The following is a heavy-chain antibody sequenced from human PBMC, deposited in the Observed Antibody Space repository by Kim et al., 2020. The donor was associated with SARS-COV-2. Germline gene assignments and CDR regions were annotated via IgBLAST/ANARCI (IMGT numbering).Heavy chain of an antibody. CDR1: GGSVSSGSYY. Sequence: SETLSLTCTVSGGSVSSGSYYWSWIRQPPGKGLEWIGYIYYSGSTNYNPSLKSRVTISVDTSKNQFSLKLSSVTAADTAVYYCATSLDDYVWERAFDIWGQGTMVTVSS. CDR2: IYYSGST. V-gene: IGHV4-61*01. CDR3: ATSLDDYVWERAFDI. D-gene: IGHD3-16*01. J-gene: IGHJ3*02.